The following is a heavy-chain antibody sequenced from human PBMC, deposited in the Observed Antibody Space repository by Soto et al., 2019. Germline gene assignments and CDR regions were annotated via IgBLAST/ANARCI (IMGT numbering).Heavy chain of an antibody. CDR1: GYTVISYD. V-gene: IGHV1-8*01. J-gene: IGHJ3*02. Sequence: ASVKVSCKASGYTVISYDINWVRQATGQGLEWMGWMNPNSGNTGYAQKFQGRVTMTRNASISTAYMELSSLRSEDTAVYYCASHYYGSGSHDAFDTWGQGTMVTVSS. D-gene: IGHD3-10*01. CDR2: MNPNSGNT. CDR3: ASHYYGSGSHDAFDT.